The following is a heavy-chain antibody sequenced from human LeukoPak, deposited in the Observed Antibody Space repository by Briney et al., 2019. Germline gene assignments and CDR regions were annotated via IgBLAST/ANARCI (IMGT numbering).Heavy chain of an antibody. J-gene: IGHJ4*02. V-gene: IGHV1-2*04. D-gene: IGHD2/OR15-2a*01. CDR2: INPNSGGT. Sequence: ASVKVSCKASGYTFTGYYMHWVRQAPGQGLEWMGWINPNSGGTNYAQKFQGWVTMTRDTSISTAYMELSRLRSEDTAVYYCATDLKGDIYAGGYWGQGTLVTVSS. CDR1: GYTFTGYY. CDR3: ATDLKGDIYAGGY.